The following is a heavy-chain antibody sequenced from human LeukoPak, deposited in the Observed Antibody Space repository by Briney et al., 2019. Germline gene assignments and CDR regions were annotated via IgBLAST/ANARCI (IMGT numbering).Heavy chain of an antibody. Sequence: SETLSLTCTVSGGSISSYYWSWIRQPPGKGLEWIGEINHSGSTNYNPSLKSRVTISVDTSKNQFSLKLSSVTAADTAVYYCARRAITMPRRWFDPWGQGTLVTVSS. D-gene: IGHD3-10*01. CDR2: INHSGST. J-gene: IGHJ5*02. CDR3: ARRAITMPRRWFDP. V-gene: IGHV4-34*01. CDR1: GGSISSYY.